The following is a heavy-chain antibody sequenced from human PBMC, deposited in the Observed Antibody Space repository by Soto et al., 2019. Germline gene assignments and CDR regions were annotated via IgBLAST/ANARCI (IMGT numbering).Heavy chain of an antibody. D-gene: IGHD6-13*01. Sequence: GSLRLSCAASGFTFSSYAMSWVRQAPGKGLEWISAISDSGGSTYYADSVKGRFTISRDNSKNTLYLQINSLGAEDTAIFYCAILGIAAAGINYWGQGTLVTVSS. V-gene: IGHV3-23*01. CDR1: GFTFSSYA. CDR2: ISDSGGST. CDR3: AILGIAAAGINY. J-gene: IGHJ4*02.